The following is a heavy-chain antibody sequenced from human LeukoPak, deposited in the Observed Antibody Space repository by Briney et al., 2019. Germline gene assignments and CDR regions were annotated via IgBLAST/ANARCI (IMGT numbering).Heavy chain of an antibody. CDR3: ARGRIGYSSSLIIAYNWFDP. CDR2: VYYTGNT. J-gene: IGHJ5*02. V-gene: IGHV4-39*02. D-gene: IGHD6-6*01. Sequence: SETLSLTCTVSGGSISSKSYYWGWIRQPPGKGLEWIGSVYYTGNTYYNPSLKSRVTISLDTSKNHFSLNLSSVTAADTAVYYCARGRIGYSSSLIIAYNWFDPWGQGTLVTVSS. CDR1: GGSISSKSYY.